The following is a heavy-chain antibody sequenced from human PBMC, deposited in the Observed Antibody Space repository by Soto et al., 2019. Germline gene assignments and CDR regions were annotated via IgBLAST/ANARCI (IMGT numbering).Heavy chain of an antibody. J-gene: IGHJ5*01. D-gene: IGHD2-15*01. V-gene: IGHV4-34*01. CDR1: GGSFRTYF. Sequence: PSETLSLTCAVYGGSFRTYFWRWFRQPPGKGLEWIGEINHSGSINYNPSLKSRVTISVDTSKNQLSLKLSSVTAADTAVYYCAREDGGNAPFDSWGQGTLVTVS. CDR3: AREDGGNAPFDS. CDR2: INHSGSI.